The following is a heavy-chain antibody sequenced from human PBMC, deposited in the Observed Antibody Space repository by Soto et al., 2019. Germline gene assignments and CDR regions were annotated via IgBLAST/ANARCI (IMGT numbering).Heavy chain of an antibody. CDR1: GYTFTSYE. D-gene: IGHD1-20*01. J-gene: IGHJ4*02. Sequence: QVQLVQSGAEVKKPGASVKVSCKASGYTFTSYEINWVRQATGQGLEWMGWMNPNSGNTAYAQKFQGRVTMTRNTSISTDYMELSSLSAEDAAVYYCAREVTGRFDYWGQGTLVTVSS. CDR3: AREVTGRFDY. CDR2: MNPNSGNT. V-gene: IGHV1-8*01.